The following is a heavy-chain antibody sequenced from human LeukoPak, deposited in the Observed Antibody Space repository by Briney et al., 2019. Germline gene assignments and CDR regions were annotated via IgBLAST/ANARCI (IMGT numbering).Heavy chain of an antibody. CDR2: TSWDGGST. J-gene: IGHJ4*02. Sequence: GGSLRLSCAASGFTFDDYTMHWVRQAPGKGLEWVSLTSWDGGSTYYADSVKGRFTISRDNSKNSLYLQMNSLRTEDTALYYCATMVALGYDFWSGLDYWGQGTLVTVSS. CDR3: ATMVALGYDFWSGLDY. CDR1: GFTFDDYT. V-gene: IGHV3-43*01. D-gene: IGHD3-3*01.